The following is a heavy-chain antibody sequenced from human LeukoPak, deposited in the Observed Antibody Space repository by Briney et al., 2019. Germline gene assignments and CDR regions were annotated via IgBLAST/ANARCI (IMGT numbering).Heavy chain of an antibody. V-gene: IGHV1-69*01. J-gene: IGHJ6*02. CDR1: GGTFSSYA. Sequence: PVKASCTPSGGTFSSYAISWVRQAPGQGLEWMGGIIPTFGTANYAQKFQGRVTITADESTSTAYMELSSLRPEDTAVYYCARDRSGQGFGELLAVYYYYGMDVWGHGTTVTVSS. CDR2: IIPTFGTA. CDR3: ARDRSGQGFGELLAVYYYYGMDV. D-gene: IGHD3-10*01.